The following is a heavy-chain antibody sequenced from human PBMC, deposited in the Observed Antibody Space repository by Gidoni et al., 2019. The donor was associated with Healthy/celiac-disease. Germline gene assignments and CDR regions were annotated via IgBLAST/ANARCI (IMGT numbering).Heavy chain of an antibody. V-gene: IGHV1-2*02. Sequence: QVQLVQSGAEVKKPGASVTVSCKASGYSFTGYYMHWVRQAPGQGLEWMGWITPNSGGTHYAQKFQGRVTMTRDTSISTAYMELSRLRSDDTAVYYCAREVVVVPAAMPPSLNFDYWGQGTLVTVSS. CDR2: ITPNSGGT. CDR1: GYSFTGYY. J-gene: IGHJ4*02. D-gene: IGHD2-2*01. CDR3: AREVVVVPAAMPPSLNFDY.